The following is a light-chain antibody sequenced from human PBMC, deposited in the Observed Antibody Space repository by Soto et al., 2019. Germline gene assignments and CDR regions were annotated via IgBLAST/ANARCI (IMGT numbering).Light chain of an antibody. V-gene: IGLV2-23*02. CDR1: SNDVGIYNL. Sequence: QSALTQPASVSGSPGQSITISCTGTSNDVGIYNLVSWYQQHPGKAPKLVIYEVFRRPLGVSDRFSGSKSGNTASLTISGLQAEDEADYYCCSYAGSNTYVFRTGARVTVL. CDR3: CSYAGSNTYV. J-gene: IGLJ1*01. CDR2: EVF.